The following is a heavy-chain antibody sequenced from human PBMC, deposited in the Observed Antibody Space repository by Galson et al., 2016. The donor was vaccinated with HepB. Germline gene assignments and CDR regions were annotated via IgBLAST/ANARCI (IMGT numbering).Heavy chain of an antibody. J-gene: IGHJ2*01. Sequence: SETLSLTCTVSGGSISSSSYYWGWIRQPPGRGLEWIGSIYYSGSTYYNPSLKSRVTISVDTSKNQFSLKLSSVTAADTAVYYCARRGAPVDYRYFDLWGRGTLVTVSS. CDR1: GGSISSSSYY. CDR2: IYYSGST. CDR3: ARRGAPVDYRYFDL. V-gene: IGHV4-39*01. D-gene: IGHD3-16*01.